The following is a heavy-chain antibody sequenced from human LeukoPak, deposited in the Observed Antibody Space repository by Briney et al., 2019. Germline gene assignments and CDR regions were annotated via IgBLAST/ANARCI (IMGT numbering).Heavy chain of an antibody. CDR1: GYTFTSYA. CDR2: ITPSGGT. CDR3: ARDRYGDGFAHLDY. V-gene: IGHV1-2*02. J-gene: IGHJ4*02. Sequence: GASVKVSCKASGYTFTSYAIHWVRQAPGQGLEWMGWITPSGGTNYPQKFRGRVAITWATSITTAYMDLSRLTSDDTAVYYCARDRYGDGFAHLDYWGQGALVTVSS. D-gene: IGHD5-24*01.